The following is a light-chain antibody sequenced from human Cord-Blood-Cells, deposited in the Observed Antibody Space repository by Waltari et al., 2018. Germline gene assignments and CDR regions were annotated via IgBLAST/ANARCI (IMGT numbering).Light chain of an antibody. CDR1: QSISSY. Sequence: DIQMTQSPSSLSASVGDRVTITFRPSQSISSYLNWYQQKPGKAPKLLIYAASSLQSGVPSRFSGSGSGTDFTLTISSLQPEDFATYYCQQSYSTPPITFGQGTRLEIK. CDR3: QQSYSTPPIT. CDR2: AAS. V-gene: IGKV1-39*01. J-gene: IGKJ5*01.